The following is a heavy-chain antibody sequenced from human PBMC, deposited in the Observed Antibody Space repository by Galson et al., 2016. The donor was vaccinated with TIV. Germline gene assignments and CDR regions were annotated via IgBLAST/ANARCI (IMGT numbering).Heavy chain of an antibody. J-gene: IGHJ4*02. CDR3: ARGRGIYDSSGYFLLDH. CDR2: IVPMFGTT. CDR1: GVTFSYFA. V-gene: IGHV1-69*13. D-gene: IGHD3-22*01. Sequence: SVKVSCKASGVTFSYFAFSWVRQAPVQGLEWMGGIVPMFGTTNYAQKFQGRVTISADESTTTAYLELSSLRSEDTAVYYCARGRGIYDSSGYFLLDHWGQGTLVTVSS.